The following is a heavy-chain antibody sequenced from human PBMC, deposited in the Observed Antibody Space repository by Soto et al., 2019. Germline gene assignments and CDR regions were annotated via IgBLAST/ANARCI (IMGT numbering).Heavy chain of an antibody. CDR2: IKSKTDGGTT. Sequence: GGSLRLSCAASGFTFSNAWMSWVRQAPGKGLEWVGRIKSKTDGGTTDYAAPVKGRFTISRDDSKNTLYLQMNSLKTEDTAVYYCTTERVRSSYYFDYWDQGTLVTVSS. V-gene: IGHV3-15*01. D-gene: IGHD6-6*01. CDR1: GFTFSNAW. CDR3: TTERVRSSYYFDY. J-gene: IGHJ4*02.